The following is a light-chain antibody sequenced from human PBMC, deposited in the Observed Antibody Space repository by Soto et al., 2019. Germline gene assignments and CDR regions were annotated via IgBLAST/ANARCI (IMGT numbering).Light chain of an antibody. V-gene: IGKV1-5*03. CDR2: KAS. CDR3: QQDNSYWT. J-gene: IGKJ1*01. CDR1: QSISSW. Sequence: DIQMTQSPSTLSASVGDRVTITCRASQSISSWLAWYQQKPGKAPKLLIYKASSLESGVPSRFGGSGSGTEFTLTISSLQPDAFATYYCQQDNSYWTFGQGTKVEIK.